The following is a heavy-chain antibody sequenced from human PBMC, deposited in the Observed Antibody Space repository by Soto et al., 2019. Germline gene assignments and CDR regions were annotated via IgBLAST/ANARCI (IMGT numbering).Heavy chain of an antibody. CDR2: ISSSSSYT. CDR1: GFTFSDYY. D-gene: IGHD2-15*01. CDR3: ARRKPYCSGGSCYPGVRGYYYYYGMDV. Sequence: GGSLRLSCAASGFTFSDYYMSWIRQAPGKGLEWVSYISSSSSYTNYADSVKGRFTISRDNAKNSLYLQMNSLRAEDTAVYYCARRKPYCSGGSCYPGVRGYYYYYGMDVWGQGTTVTVSS. V-gene: IGHV3-11*06. J-gene: IGHJ6*02.